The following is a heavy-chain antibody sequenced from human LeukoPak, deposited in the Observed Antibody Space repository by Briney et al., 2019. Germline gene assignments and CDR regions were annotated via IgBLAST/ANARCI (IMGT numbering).Heavy chain of an antibody. CDR2: IIPIFGTA. V-gene: IGHV1-69*01. D-gene: IGHD5-12*01. CDR1: GGTFSSYA. Sequence: SVKVSCKASGGTFSSYAISWVRQAPGQGLEWMGGIIPIFGTANYAQKFQGRVTITADESTSTAYMELSSLRSDDTAVYYCARASGIVATISGYWGQGTLVTVSS. CDR3: ARASGIVATISGY. J-gene: IGHJ4*02.